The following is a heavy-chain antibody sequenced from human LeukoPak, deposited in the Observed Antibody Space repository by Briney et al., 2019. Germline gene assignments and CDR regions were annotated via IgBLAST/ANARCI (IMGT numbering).Heavy chain of an antibody. CDR2: ISVYNDNT. D-gene: IGHD2-15*01. Sequence: ASVKVSCKASGYTFTSYGISWVRQAPGQGLEWMGWISVYNDNTKYSQNLQGRVTLTTDKSTNTAYMELRSLRSDDTAIYYCARAVSGGSSFFYMDAWGKGTTVTISS. CDR1: GYTFTSYG. CDR3: ARAVSGGSSFFYMDA. V-gene: IGHV1-18*01. J-gene: IGHJ6*03.